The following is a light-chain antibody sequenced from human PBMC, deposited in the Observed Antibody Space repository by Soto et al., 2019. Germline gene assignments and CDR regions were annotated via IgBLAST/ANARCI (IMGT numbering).Light chain of an antibody. V-gene: IGLV2-14*01. Sequence: QSVLTQPASVSGSPGQSITISCTGTSSDVGGYNYVSWYQQHPGKAPKLMIYDVSNRPSGVANRFSGSKSGNTASLTISGLQAEDEDEYYCSSYTSSSTLLYVFGTGTKLTVL. J-gene: IGLJ1*01. CDR1: SSDVGGYNY. CDR3: SSYTSSSTLLYV. CDR2: DVS.